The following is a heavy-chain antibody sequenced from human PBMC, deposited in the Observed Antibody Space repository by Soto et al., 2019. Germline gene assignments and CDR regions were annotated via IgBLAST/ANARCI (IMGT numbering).Heavy chain of an antibody. V-gene: IGHV1-69*01. CDR3: ARSLLRNFDWLFQFYYFGMDV. J-gene: IGHJ6*02. CDR1: GGTFSNFA. CDR2: IVPIIGTA. D-gene: IGHD3-9*01. Sequence: QVQLVQSGAEVKKPESSVKVSCKASGGTFSNFAISWVRQAPGRGLEWMGGIVPIIGTATYAQKFQGRVTITVEESTSTGYMELSSLTSEDTAVYYCARSLLRNFDWLFQFYYFGMDVWGQGTTVTVSS.